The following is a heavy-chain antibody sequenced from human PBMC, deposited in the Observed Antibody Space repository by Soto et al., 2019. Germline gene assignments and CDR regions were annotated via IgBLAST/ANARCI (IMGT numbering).Heavy chain of an antibody. J-gene: IGHJ6*02. Sequence: PGGSLRLSCAASGFTFSNFAMTWVRQAPGEGLEWVSSISGTDDYTYYADSVKGRFTISRDNSKNTLYLQMNSLRAEDTAVYYCAKAVSRYXYGSTVLYYDYYYGMDVWGQGTTVTVSS. CDR3: AKAVSRYXYGSTVLYYDYYYGMDV. CDR1: GFTFSNFA. CDR2: ISGTDDYT. D-gene: IGHD5-18*01. V-gene: IGHV3-23*01.